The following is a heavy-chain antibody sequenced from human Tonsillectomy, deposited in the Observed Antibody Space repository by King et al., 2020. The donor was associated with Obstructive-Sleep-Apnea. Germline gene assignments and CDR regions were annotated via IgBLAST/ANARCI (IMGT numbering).Heavy chain of an antibody. J-gene: IGHJ4*02. CDR3: ARDYPRGGSSGYLDY. Sequence: VQLVESGGGVVQPGRSLRLSCAASGFTFSSYAMHWVRQAPGKGLEWVAVISYDGSNKYYEDSVKGRFTISRDNSKNTLSLQMNSLRAEDTAVYYCARDYPRGGSSGYLDYWGQGTLVTVSS. V-gene: IGHV3-30*04. CDR2: ISYDGSNK. CDR1: GFTFSSYA. D-gene: IGHD3-22*01.